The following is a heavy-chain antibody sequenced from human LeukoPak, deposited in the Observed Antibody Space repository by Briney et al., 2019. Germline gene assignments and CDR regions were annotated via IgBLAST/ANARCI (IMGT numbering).Heavy chain of an antibody. CDR2: IYYSGST. V-gene: IGHV4-39*01. Sequence: PSETLSLTCIVSSDSITNTTYYWGWIRQPPGKGLEWIVSIYYSGSTYYNPSLKSRVTISVDTSKNQFSLKLSSVTAADTAVYYCARGDYYDSSGYQSPSFDYWGQGTLVTVSS. D-gene: IGHD3-22*01. CDR3: ARGDYYDSSGYQSPSFDY. CDR1: SDSITNTTYY. J-gene: IGHJ4*02.